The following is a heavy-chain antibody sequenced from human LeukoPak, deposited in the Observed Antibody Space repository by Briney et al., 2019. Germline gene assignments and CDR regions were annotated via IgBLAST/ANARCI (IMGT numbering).Heavy chain of an antibody. V-gene: IGHV3-33*01. CDR3: ARDSRYDSSGYYYWYFDL. D-gene: IGHD3-22*01. CDR1: GFTFSSYG. J-gene: IGHJ2*01. Sequence: GGSLRLSCAASGFTFSSYGMHWVRQAPGKGLEWVAVIWYDGSNKYYADSVKGRFTISRDNSKNTLYPQMNSLRAEDTAVYYCARDSRYDSSGYYYWYFDLWGRGTLVTVSS. CDR2: IWYDGSNK.